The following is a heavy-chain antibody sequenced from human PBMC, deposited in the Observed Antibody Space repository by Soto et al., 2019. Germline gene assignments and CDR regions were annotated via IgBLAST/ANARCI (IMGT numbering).Heavy chain of an antibody. CDR3: ARSSGGSGKLWNYYGMDV. CDR2: ISSGSSYI. D-gene: IGHD3-10*01. V-gene: IGHV3-21*06. J-gene: IGHJ6*02. Sequence: EVQLVESGGGLVKPGGSLRLSCAASGFTFSSYSMNWVRQAPGKGLEWDSSISSGSSYIYYADSVKGRFTISRDNAKNSLYLQMNCLRAEATAVYYCARSSGGSGKLWNYYGMDVWGQGTTFTVSS. CDR1: GFTFSSYS.